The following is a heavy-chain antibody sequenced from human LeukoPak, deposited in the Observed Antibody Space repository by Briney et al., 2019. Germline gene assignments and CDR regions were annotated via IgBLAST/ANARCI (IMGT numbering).Heavy chain of an antibody. V-gene: IGHV3-73*01. D-gene: IGHD3-10*01. J-gene: IGHJ4*02. CDR3: TGNYYGSGSYADFDY. CDR2: IRSTANGYAT. CDR1: GFTFSGSA. Sequence: GGSLRLSCAASGFTFSGSALHWVRQASGKGLEWVVRIRSTANGYATAYAASVKGRFTISRDDSKNTAYLRMDSLKTEDTAVYYCTGNYYGSGSYADFDYWGQGTLVTVSS.